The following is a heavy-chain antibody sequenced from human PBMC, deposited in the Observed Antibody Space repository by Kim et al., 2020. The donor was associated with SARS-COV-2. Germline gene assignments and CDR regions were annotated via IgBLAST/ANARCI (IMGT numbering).Heavy chain of an antibody. D-gene: IGHD3-16*01. CDR2: GSII. CDR3: ARGRGSY. J-gene: IGHJ4*02. Sequence: GSIIYYADSVKGRFTVSRDTAKNSLYLQMNSLRAEDTAVYYCARGRGSYWGQGTLVTVSS. V-gene: IGHV3-11*04.